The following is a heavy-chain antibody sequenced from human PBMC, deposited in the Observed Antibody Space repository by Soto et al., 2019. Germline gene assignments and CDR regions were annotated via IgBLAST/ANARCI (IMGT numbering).Heavy chain of an antibody. CDR2: INPSGGST. J-gene: IGHJ3*02. CDR1: GYTFTSHY. CDR3: ARAFEDSSGYYYGAFDI. V-gene: IGHV1-46*01. Sequence: ASVKVSCKASGYTFTSHYMHWVRQAPGQGLEWMGIINPSGGSTSYAQKFQGRVTMTRDTSTSTVYMELSSLRSEDTAVYYCARAFEDSSGYYYGAFDIWGQGTMVTVSS. D-gene: IGHD3-22*01.